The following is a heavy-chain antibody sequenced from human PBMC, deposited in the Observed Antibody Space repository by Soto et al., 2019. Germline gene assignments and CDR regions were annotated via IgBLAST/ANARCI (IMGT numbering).Heavy chain of an antibody. V-gene: IGHV4-59*08. CDR2: IYYSGGT. CDR1: GGSISGSY. D-gene: IGHD3-16*02. Sequence: LSLTCTVSGGSISGSYWSWIRQPPGKGLEWIGHIYYSGGTNYNPSLKSRVTMSVDTSKNQFSLKLSSVTATDTAVYYCGRGSYRFDYWGQGTLVTVSS. CDR3: GRGSYRFDY. J-gene: IGHJ4*02.